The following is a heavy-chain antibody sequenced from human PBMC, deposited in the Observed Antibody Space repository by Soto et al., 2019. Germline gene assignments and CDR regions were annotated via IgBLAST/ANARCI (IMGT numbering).Heavy chain of an antibody. CDR3: ASLTVRGVIYYYYGMDV. J-gene: IGHJ6*02. Sequence: SETLSLTCAVSGGSISSRNWWSWARQPPGKGLEWIGEIYHSGSTNYNPSLKRRITISVDKSKSQFSLKLSSVTAADTAVYYCASLTVRGVIYYYYGMDVWGQGTTVTVSS. CDR1: GGSISSRNW. D-gene: IGHD3-10*01. V-gene: IGHV4-4*02. CDR2: IYHSGST.